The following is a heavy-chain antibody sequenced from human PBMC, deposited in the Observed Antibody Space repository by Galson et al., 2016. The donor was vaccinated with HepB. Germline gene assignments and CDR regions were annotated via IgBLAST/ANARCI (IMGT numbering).Heavy chain of an antibody. CDR2: IFYGANTWST. Sequence: TLSLTCTVSGDSINSGGFYWTWIRQHPEKGLEWIGHIFYGANTWSTYANPSLKSRLTITVDTSKNQFSLRLNSMTSADTAIYYCARDPGLDEFGSGSYLTHWGRGTLVTVSS. V-gene: IGHV4-31*03. D-gene: IGHD3-10*01. CDR3: ARDPGLDEFGSGSYLTH. J-gene: IGHJ4*02. CDR1: GDSINSGGFY.